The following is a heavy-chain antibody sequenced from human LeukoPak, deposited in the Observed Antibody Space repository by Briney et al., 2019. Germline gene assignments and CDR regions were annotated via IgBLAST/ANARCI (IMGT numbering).Heavy chain of an antibody. J-gene: IGHJ4*02. Sequence: GGSLRLSCAASGFTFSSYSMNWVRQAPGKGLEWVSYISSSSSTIYYADSVKGRFTISRDNSKNTLYLQMNSLRPEDTAVYYCARGPSGYHNTGGKGTLVTVSS. V-gene: IGHV3-48*01. CDR3: ARGPSGYHNT. D-gene: IGHD5-12*01. CDR2: ISSSSSTI. CDR1: GFTFSSYS.